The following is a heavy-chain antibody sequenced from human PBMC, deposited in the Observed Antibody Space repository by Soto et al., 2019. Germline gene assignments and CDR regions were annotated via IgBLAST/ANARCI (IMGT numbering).Heavy chain of an antibody. J-gene: IGHJ6*02. V-gene: IGHV3-13*04. CDR1: GFTFSSYD. Sequence: EVQLVESGGGLVQPGGSLRLSCAASGFTFSSYDMQWVRQATGKGLEWVSAIGTAGDTYYPGSVKDRFTISRENAKNSLYLQMNSLRAGDTAVYYCARSPPGGYHYYYGMDVWGQGTTVTVSS. CDR3: ARSPPGGYHYYYGMDV. D-gene: IGHD3-22*01. CDR2: IGTAGDT.